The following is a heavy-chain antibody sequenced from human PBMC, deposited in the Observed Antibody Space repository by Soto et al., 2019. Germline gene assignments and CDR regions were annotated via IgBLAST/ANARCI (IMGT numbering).Heavy chain of an antibody. CDR3: GRDRAEAQFDP. CDR2: INAGNGNT. V-gene: IGHV1-3*01. Sequence: ASVKVSCKASGYTFTSYAMHWVRQAPGQRLEWMGWINAGNGNTKYSQKFQGRVTITRDTSASTAYMELSSLRSEDTAVYYCGRDRAEAQFDPWGQGTLVTVSS. J-gene: IGHJ5*02. CDR1: GYTFTSYA.